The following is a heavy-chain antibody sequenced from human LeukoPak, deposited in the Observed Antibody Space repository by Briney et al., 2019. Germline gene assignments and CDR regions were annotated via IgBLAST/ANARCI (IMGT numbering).Heavy chain of an antibody. J-gene: IGHJ4*02. Sequence: TSSETLSLTCTVSGSSISSYYWSWIRQPAGKGLEWIGRIYTSGSTNYNPSLKSRVTMSLDTSKNQFSLKLSSVTAADTAVYYRARGGWRLDYWGQGTLVTVSS. CDR1: GSSISSYY. V-gene: IGHV4-4*07. CDR2: IYTSGST. D-gene: IGHD3-16*01. CDR3: ARGGWRLDY.